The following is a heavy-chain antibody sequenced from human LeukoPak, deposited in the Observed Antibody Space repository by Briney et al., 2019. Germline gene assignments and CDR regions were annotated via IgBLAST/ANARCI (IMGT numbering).Heavy chain of an antibody. V-gene: IGHV1-2*02. CDR1: GYTFTGYY. CDR2: INPNSGGT. J-gene: IGHJ4*02. Sequence: ASVKVSCKASGYTFTGYYMHWVRQAPGQGLEWMGWINPNSGGTNYAQKFQGRVTMTRDTSTSTAYMELSRLRSDDTAVYYCARDSGYSSSPETDYWGQGTLVTVSS. D-gene: IGHD6-6*01. CDR3: ARDSGYSSSPETDY.